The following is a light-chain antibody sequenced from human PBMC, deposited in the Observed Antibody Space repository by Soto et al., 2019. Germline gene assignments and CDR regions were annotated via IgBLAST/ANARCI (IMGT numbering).Light chain of an antibody. CDR1: QGIGND. J-gene: IGKJ1*01. V-gene: IGKV1-17*01. CDR2: AAS. CDR3: LQHNSYPLT. Sequence: DIQMTQSPSSLSASVGDGVTITCRASQGIGNDLGWYQQKPGKAPKRLIYAASSLQSGVPSRFSGSGSGTEFTLTISSLQPEDFAAYYCLQHNSYPLTFGQGTKVEIK.